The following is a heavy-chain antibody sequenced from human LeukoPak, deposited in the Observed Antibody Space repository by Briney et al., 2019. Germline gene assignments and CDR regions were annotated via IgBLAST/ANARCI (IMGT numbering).Heavy chain of an antibody. Sequence: GGSLRLSCAASGFTFTNWMHWVRQAPGKGLVWVSRIKSDGSSTSYADSVKGRFTISRGNAKNTMYLQMNSLRAEDTAVYYCASRGSLPYNWFDPWGQGTLVTVSS. V-gene: IGHV3-74*01. J-gene: IGHJ5*02. D-gene: IGHD2-15*01. CDR3: ASRGSLPYNWFDP. CDR1: GFTFTNW. CDR2: IKSDGSST.